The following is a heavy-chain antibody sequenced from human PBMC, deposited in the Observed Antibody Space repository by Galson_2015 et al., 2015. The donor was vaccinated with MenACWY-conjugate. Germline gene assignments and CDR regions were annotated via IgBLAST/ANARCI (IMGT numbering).Heavy chain of an antibody. V-gene: IGHV3-23*01. CDR1: GFTFSSYA. CDR2: TSGSGGST. J-gene: IGHJ4*02. CDR3: AKLVVKSRPFDY. Sequence: SLRLSCAASGFTFSSYAMSWVRQAPGKGLEWVSATSGSGGSTYYADSVKGRFTISRDNSKSTLYLQMNSLRAEDTAVYYCAKLVVKSRPFDYWGQGTLVTVSS. D-gene: IGHD3-22*01.